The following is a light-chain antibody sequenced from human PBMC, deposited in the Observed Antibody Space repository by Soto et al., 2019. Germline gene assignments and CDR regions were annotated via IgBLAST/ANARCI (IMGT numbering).Light chain of an antibody. CDR1: SGHSSYI. CDR3: ETWDSNTLSDV. Sequence: QLVLTQSSSASASLGSSVKLTCTLSSGHSSYIIAWHQQQPGKAPRYLMKLEGSGSYNKGSGVPDRFSGSSSGADRYLTISNLQSEDEADYYCETWDSNTLSDVFGTGTKLTVL. V-gene: IGLV4-60*03. J-gene: IGLJ1*01. CDR2: LEGSGSY.